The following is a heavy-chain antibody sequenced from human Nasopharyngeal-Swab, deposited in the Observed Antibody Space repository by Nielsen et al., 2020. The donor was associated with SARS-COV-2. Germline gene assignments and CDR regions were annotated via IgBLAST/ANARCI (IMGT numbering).Heavy chain of an antibody. V-gene: IGHV3-30*18. CDR1: GFTFSSYG. D-gene: IGHD3-10*01. J-gene: IGHJ4*02. CDR3: AKDRRFGELFLPDY. Sequence: GESLKISCAASGFTFSSYGMHWVRQAPGKGLEWVAVISYGGSNKYYADSVKGRFTISRDNSKNTLYLQMNSLRAEDTAVYYCAKDRRFGELFLPDYWGQGTLVTVSS. CDR2: ISYGGSNK.